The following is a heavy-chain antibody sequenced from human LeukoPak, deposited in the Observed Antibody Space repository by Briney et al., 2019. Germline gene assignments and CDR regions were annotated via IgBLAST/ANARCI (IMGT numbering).Heavy chain of an antibody. V-gene: IGHV4-59*01. CDR3: ARGGSSWFPYYYYYYYMDV. D-gene: IGHD6-13*01. J-gene: IGHJ6*03. Sequence: SETLSLTCTVSGGSISSYYWSWIRQPPGKGLEWIGYIYYSGSTNYNPSLKSRVTISVDTSKNQFSLKLSSVTAADTAVYYCARGGSSWFPYYYYYYYMDVWGKGTTVTVSS. CDR1: GGSISSYY. CDR2: IYYSGST.